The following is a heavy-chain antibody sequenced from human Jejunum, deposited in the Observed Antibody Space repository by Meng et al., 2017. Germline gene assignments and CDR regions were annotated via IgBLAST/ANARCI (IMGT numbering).Heavy chain of an antibody. J-gene: IGHJ4*02. Sequence: QVRLQDPVPGLVRPSETLSLICSVSGGSVSSAGYQWSWIRQPPGKGLEWIGYASTNYNPSLKSRVTISVDTSKNQFSLRLTSVTAADTAVYYCARDHMGSLDYWGQGILVTVSS. D-gene: IGHD1-26*01. CDR2: AST. CDR3: ARDHMGSLDY. V-gene: IGHV4-61*08. CDR1: GGSVSSAGYQ.